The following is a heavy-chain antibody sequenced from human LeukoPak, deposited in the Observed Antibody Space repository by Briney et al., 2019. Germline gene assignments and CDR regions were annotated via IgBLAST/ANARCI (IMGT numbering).Heavy chain of an antibody. V-gene: IGHV3-21*01. J-gene: IGHJ6*03. CDR3: AREGKYSSSWHYYYYYMDV. D-gene: IGHD6-13*01. CDR2: ISSSSSYI. CDR1: GFTFSSYN. Sequence: GGSLRLSCAASGFTFSSYNMNWVRQAPGKGLEWVSSISSSSSYIYYADSVKGRFTISRDNAKNSLYLQMNSLRAEDTAVYYCAREGKYSSSWHYYYYYMDVWGKGTTVTISS.